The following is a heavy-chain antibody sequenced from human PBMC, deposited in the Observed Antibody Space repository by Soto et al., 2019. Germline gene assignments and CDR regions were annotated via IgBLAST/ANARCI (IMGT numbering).Heavy chain of an antibody. CDR1: GYTFTTYG. D-gene: IGHD3-10*01. Sequence: QVQLVQSGAEVKKPGASVEVSCKASGYTFTTYGISWVRQAPGQGLEWMGWISAYNGNTNYAQNLQGRVTMTTDTSTSTAYRELRSVRSDDTAVYLCARFYASGSYPYYYWCHGTLVTVSS. V-gene: IGHV1-18*01. CDR2: ISAYNGNT. J-gene: IGHJ4*01. CDR3: ARFYASGSYPYYY.